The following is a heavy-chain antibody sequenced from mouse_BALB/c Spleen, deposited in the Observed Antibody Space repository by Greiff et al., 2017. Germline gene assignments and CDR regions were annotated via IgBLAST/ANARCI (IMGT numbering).Heavy chain of an antibody. J-gene: IGHJ2*01. Sequence: EVQGVESGGGLVKPGGSLKLSCAASGFTFSDYYMYWVRQTPEKRLEWVATISDGGSYTYYPDSVKGRFTISRDNAKNNLYLQMSSLKSEDTAMYYCARSYDGYWGFDYWGQGTTLTVSS. D-gene: IGHD2-3*01. V-gene: IGHV5-4*02. CDR3: ARSYDGYWGFDY. CDR1: GFTFSDYY. CDR2: ISDGGSYT.